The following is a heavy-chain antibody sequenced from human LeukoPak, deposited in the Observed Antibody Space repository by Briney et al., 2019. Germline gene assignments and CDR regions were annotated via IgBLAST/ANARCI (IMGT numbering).Heavy chain of an antibody. V-gene: IGHV3-53*01. CDR3: ARVRGGYNQYCYYGMDV. J-gene: IGHJ6*02. CDR1: GFTVSSNY. CDR2: IYSGGST. D-gene: IGHD5-24*01. Sequence: GGSLRLSCAASGFTVSSNYMSWVRQAPGKGLEWVSVIYSGGSTYYADSVKGRFTISRDNSKNTLYLQMNSLRAEDTAVYYCARVRGGYNQYCYYGMDVWGQGTTVTVSS.